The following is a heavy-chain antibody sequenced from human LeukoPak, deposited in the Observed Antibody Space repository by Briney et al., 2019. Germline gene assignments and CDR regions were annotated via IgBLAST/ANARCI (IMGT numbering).Heavy chain of an antibody. V-gene: IGHV3-11*05. CDR2: ISSSSSYI. Sequence: GGSLRLSCAASGFTFSDYYVSWIRQAPGKGLVWVSYISSSSSYINYADSVKGRFTISRDNAKNSLYLQMNSLRADDTAVYYCARERLGELSYHDYWGQGTLVTVSS. CDR1: GFTFSDYY. D-gene: IGHD3-16*02. J-gene: IGHJ4*02. CDR3: ARERLGELSYHDY.